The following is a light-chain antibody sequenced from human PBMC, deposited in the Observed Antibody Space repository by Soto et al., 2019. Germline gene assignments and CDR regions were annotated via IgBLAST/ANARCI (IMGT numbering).Light chain of an antibody. CDR3: QQYGSSGT. CDR2: GAS. CDR1: QSVSNNY. Sequence: EIVLAQTPGTLSLSPGERHTLSCRASQSVSNNYLAWYQQKPGXAPXXLIYGASNRATGIPDRFIVSGSGTDFTLTISRLEPEDFAVDDCQQYGSSGTFGQGTKVEIK. J-gene: IGKJ1*01. V-gene: IGKV3-20*01.